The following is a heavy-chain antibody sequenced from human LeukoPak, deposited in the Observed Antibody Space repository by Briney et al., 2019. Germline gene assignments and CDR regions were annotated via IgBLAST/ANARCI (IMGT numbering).Heavy chain of an antibody. V-gene: IGHV5-51*01. Sequence: KSLQISCIGSGYTFTNYYIAWARPMPPKGLEWMGMINPGESDTKYTPSLQGQVTISADKSLSTTYLQWTGLKASDTANYYCARKNRTPLPDNWFDSWGQGTLVTVSS. CDR3: ARKNRTPLPDNWFDS. J-gene: IGHJ5*01. CDR2: INPGESDT. D-gene: IGHD2-15*01. CDR1: GYTFTNYY.